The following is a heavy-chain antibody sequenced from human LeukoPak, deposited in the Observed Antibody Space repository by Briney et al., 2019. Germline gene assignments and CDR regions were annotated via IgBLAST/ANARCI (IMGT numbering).Heavy chain of an antibody. CDR1: GGSISSSSYY. D-gene: IGHD6-13*01. CDR3: ARDLTEQQLIYYDY. CDR2: IYYSGST. V-gene: IGHV4-39*07. J-gene: IGHJ4*02. Sequence: KPSETLSLTCTVSGGSISSSSYYWGWIRQPPGKGLEWIGSIYYSGSTYYNPSLKSRVTISVDTSKNQFSLKLSSVTAADTAVYYCARDLTEQQLIYYDYWGQGTLVTVSS.